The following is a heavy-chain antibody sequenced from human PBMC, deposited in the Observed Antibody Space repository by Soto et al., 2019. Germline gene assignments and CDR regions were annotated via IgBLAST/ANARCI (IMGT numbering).Heavy chain of an antibody. CDR1: GGSISSGDYY. J-gene: IGHJ6*02. CDR3: ARDAAPDYSNYEYYYYYGMDV. V-gene: IGHV4-30-4*01. Sequence: PSETLSLTCTVSGGSISSGDYYWSWIRQPPGKGLEWIGYIYYSGSTYYNPSLKSRVTISVDTSKNQFSLKLSSVTAADTAVYYCARDAAPDYSNYEYYYYYGMDVWGQGTTVTVSS. CDR2: IYYSGST. D-gene: IGHD4-4*01.